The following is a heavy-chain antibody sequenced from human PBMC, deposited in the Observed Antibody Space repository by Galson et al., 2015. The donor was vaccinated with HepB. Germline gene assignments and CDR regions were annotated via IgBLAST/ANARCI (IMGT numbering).Heavy chain of an antibody. CDR2: ISGSGGST. J-gene: IGHJ4*02. D-gene: IGHD3-16*02. CDR1: GFTFSSYA. Sequence: SLRLSCAASGFTFSSYAMSWVRQAPGKGLEWVSAISGSGGSTYYADSVKGRFTISRDNSKNTLYLQMNSLRAEDTAVYYCKGLRLGELSSFDYWGQGTLVTVSS. V-gene: IGHV3-23*01. CDR3: KGLRLGELSSFDY.